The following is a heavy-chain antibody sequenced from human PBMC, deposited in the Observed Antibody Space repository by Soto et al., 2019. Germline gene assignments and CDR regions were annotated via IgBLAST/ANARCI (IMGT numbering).Heavy chain of an antibody. CDR3: TADLRSPARRFDP. V-gene: IGHV3-15*01. D-gene: IGHD2-2*01. J-gene: IGHJ5*02. CDR2: VKSKADGGTT. Sequence: ESGGGFVNPGESLRLSCAASGFTFSNAWMNWVRQAPGKGLEWVGRVKSKADGGTTDYAAPVKGRFSISRDDSKNTLSLQMNSLQTEDTAVYYCTADLRSPARRFDPWGQGTLVTVSS. CDR1: GFTFSNAW.